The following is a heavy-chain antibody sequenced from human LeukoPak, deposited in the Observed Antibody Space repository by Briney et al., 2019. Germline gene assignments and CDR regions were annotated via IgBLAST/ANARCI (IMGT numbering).Heavy chain of an antibody. D-gene: IGHD6-19*01. J-gene: IGHJ4*02. V-gene: IGHV1-69*06. Sequence: ASVKVSCKASGGTFSSYAISWVRQAPGQGLEWMGGIIPIFGTANYAQKFQGRVTITANKSTSTAYMELSSLRSEDTAVYYCARDASKAGYSSGWYYDYWGQGTLVTVSS. CDR3: ARDASKAGYSSGWYYDY. CDR1: GGTFSSYA. CDR2: IIPIFGTA.